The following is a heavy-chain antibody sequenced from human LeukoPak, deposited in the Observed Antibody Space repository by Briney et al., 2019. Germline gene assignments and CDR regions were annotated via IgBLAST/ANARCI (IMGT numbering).Heavy chain of an antibody. CDR2: IYYSGST. Sequence: SETLSLTCTVSDGSTTGTRYYWGWIRQPPGKGLEWIGSIYYSGSTYYNPSLKSRVTISVDTSKNQFTLKLSSVTAADTAVYYCARDWGTTTFDYWGQGTLVTVSS. V-gene: IGHV4-39*06. D-gene: IGHD3-16*01. CDR3: ARDWGTTTFDY. J-gene: IGHJ4*02. CDR1: DGSTTGTRYY.